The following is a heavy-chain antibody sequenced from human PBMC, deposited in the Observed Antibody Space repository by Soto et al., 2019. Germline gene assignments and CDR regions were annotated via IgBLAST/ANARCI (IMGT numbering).Heavy chain of an antibody. CDR1: GGSISSYC. CDR3: ARADNWNNYYYGMDV. V-gene: IGHV4-59*01. J-gene: IGHJ6*02. CDR2: IYYSGST. Sequence: SETRSRTWTVSGGSISSYCWSWSGQPPGKGLEWIGYIYYSGSTNYNPSLKSRVTISVDTSKNQFSLKLSSVTAADTAVYYCARADNWNNYYYGMDVWGQGTTVTVSS. D-gene: IGHD1-20*01.